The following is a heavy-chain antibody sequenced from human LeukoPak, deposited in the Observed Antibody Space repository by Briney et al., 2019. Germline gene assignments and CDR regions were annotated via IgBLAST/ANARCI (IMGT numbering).Heavy chain of an antibody. J-gene: IGHJ5*02. V-gene: IGHV3-15*01. Sequence: PGGSLRLSCAASGFTFSKAWMSWVRQAPGKGLEWVGRIKSKTDGGTTDYVAPVKGRFTISRDDSKNTLYLQMNSLKTEDTAVYYCTTDLVRVTGIGWFGPWGQGTLVTVSS. CDR3: TTDLVRVTGIGWFGP. D-gene: IGHD1-20*01. CDR1: GFTFSKAW. CDR2: IKSKTDGGTT.